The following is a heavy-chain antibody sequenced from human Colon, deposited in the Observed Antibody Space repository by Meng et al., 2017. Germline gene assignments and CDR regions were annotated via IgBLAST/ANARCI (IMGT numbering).Heavy chain of an antibody. D-gene: IGHD3-10*01. Sequence: GGSLRPSCAASGFTFSSYAMSWVRQAPGKGLEWVSAISGSGGSTYYADSVKGRFTISRDNSKNTLYLQMNSLRAEDTAVYYCARYGSGRTTESDYWGQERWSPSPQ. CDR2: ISGSGGST. V-gene: IGHV3-23*01. CDR1: GFTFSSYA. CDR3: ARYGSGRTTESDY. J-gene: IGHJ4*01.